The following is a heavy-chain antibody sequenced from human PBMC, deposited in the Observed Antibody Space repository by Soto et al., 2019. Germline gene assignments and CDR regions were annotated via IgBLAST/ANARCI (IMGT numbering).Heavy chain of an antibody. Sequence: QVTFKESGPVVVKPTETLTLTCTVSGLSLNKPGLGVSWIRRPPGKALEWLAHIFSNDDKSYPSSLKNRLTISNDTSKSQVVLTMTSMDPVDSAKYFCAVIKDCSRIDGFLAWFGPWGQGTQVTVSS. CDR3: AVIKDCSRIDGFLAWFGP. CDR2: IFSNDDK. J-gene: IGHJ5*02. D-gene: IGHD2-15*01. CDR1: GLSLNKPGLG. V-gene: IGHV2-26*01.